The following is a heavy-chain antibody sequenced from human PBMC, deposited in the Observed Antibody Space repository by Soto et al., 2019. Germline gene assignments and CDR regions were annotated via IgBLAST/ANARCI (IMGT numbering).Heavy chain of an antibody. J-gene: IGHJ6*02. Sequence: ASVKVSCNASGYTFTSCGISWVRQAPGQVLEWMGWISAYNGNTNYAQKLQGRVTMTTDTSTSTAYMELRSLRSDDTAVYYCARDCSSTSCYTDYYYYGMDVWGQGTTVTV. D-gene: IGHD2-2*02. CDR2: ISAYNGNT. CDR1: GYTFTSCG. CDR3: ARDCSSTSCYTDYYYYGMDV. V-gene: IGHV1-18*04.